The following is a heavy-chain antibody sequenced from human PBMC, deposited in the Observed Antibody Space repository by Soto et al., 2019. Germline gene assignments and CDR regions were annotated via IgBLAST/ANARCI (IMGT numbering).Heavy chain of an antibody. CDR2: INHRGST. J-gene: IGHJ4*02. CDR1: GGSVNGYF. CDR3: ARKGYCRTASCYGANLDY. Sequence: SETLSLTCAVYGGSVNGYFWSWIRQPPGKGLEWIGEINHRGSTNYNPSLKSRVTISVDTSKNQFSLKLNSVTAADTALYYCARKGYCRTASCYGANLDYWGQGILVTVSS. V-gene: IGHV4-34*01. D-gene: IGHD2-2*01.